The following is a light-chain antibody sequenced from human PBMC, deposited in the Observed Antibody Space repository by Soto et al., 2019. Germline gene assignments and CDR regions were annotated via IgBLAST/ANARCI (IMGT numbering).Light chain of an antibody. V-gene: IGKV1-9*01. CDR3: QRFDDYPLT. CDR1: QGIGSY. Sequence: DIQLTQSPSFLSAAVGDKVTITCRASQGIGSYLAWYQQKPGKAPKLLIYVASTLQSGVPSRFSGSGSGTEFTLTISSLQPVDFATYYCQRFDDYPLTFGGGTKVEIK. J-gene: IGKJ4*01. CDR2: VAS.